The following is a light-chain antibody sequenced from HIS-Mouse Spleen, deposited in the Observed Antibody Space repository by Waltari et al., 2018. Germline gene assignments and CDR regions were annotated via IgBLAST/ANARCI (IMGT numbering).Light chain of an antibody. Sequence: EIVMTQSPAILSLSPCERATIPCRASQRVSSNLAWYQQKPGQAPRLLIYGASIRATGIPARFSGSGSGTEFTLTISILQSEDFAVYYCQQYNNWITFGQGTRLEIK. CDR3: QQYNNWIT. CDR1: QRVSSN. J-gene: IGKJ5*01. V-gene: IGKV3D-15*03. CDR2: GAS.